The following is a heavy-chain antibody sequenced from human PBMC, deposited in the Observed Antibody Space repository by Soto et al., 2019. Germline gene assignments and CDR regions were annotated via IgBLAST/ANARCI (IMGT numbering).Heavy chain of an antibody. Sequence: EVQLVASGGGLVQPGESLRLSCAGSGLSFSDVKMTWVRQLPGKGLEWVGRIQTKTGGGTADYPAAVRGRFTISRDDSKNTLYLQLNRLKTEDTGGYYCATDYGCAFQIWGQGTTVTVSS. D-gene: IGHD4-17*01. CDR3: ATDYGCAFQI. CDR2: IQTKTGGGTA. V-gene: IGHV3-15*01. CDR1: GLSFSDVK. J-gene: IGHJ3*02.